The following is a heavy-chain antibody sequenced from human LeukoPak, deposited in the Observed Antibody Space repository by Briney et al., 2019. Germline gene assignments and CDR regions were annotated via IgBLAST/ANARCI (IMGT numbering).Heavy chain of an antibody. D-gene: IGHD2-21*02. V-gene: IGHV1-2*02. CDR1: GYTFTSYG. CDR3: AREHIVVVTAIGAFDI. CDR2: INPNSGGT. J-gene: IGHJ3*02. Sequence: GASVKVSCKASGYTFTSYGISWVRQAPGQGLEWMGWINPNSGGTNYAQKFQGRVTMTRDTSISTAYMEPSRLRSDDTAVCYCAREHIVVVTAIGAFDIWGQGTMVTVSS.